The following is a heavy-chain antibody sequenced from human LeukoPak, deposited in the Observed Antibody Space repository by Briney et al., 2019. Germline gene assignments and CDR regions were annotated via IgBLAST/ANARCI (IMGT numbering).Heavy chain of an antibody. CDR3: ATIGYCSSTSCPYYYYGMDV. V-gene: IGHV1-18*04. J-gene: IGHJ6*04. CDR1: GYTFTSYG. D-gene: IGHD2-2*01. CDR2: ISAYNGNT. Sequence: EASVKVSCKASGYTFTSYGISWVRQAPGQGLEWMGWISAYNGNTNYAQKLQGRVTTTTDTSTSTAYMELRSLRSDDTAVYYCATIGYCSSTSCPYYYYGMDVWGKGTTVTVSS.